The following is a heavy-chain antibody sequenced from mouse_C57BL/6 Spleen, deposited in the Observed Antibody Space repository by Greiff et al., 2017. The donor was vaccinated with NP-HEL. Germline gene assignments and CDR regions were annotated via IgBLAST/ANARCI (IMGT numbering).Heavy chain of an antibody. D-gene: IGHD1-1*01. CDR1: GFNITDYY. CDR2: IDPEDGDT. CDR3: ASYYYGDYFDY. Sequence: VQLQQSGAELVKPGASVKLSCTASGFNITDYYMHWVKQRTEQGLEWIGRIDPEDGDTKYAPKFQGKATITADTSSNTAYLQLSSLTSEDTAVYYCASYYYGDYFDYWGQGTTLTVSS. J-gene: IGHJ2*01. V-gene: IGHV14-2*01.